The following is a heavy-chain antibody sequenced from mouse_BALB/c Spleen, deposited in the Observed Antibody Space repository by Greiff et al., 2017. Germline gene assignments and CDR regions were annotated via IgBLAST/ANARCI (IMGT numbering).Heavy chain of an antibody. J-gene: IGHJ1*01. CDR3: ARGEFITTAYWYFDV. CDR1: GYTFSSYW. D-gene: IGHD1-2*01. V-gene: IGHV1-9*01. CDR2: ILPGSGST. Sequence: QVQLKESGAELMKPGASVKISCKATGYTFSSYWIEWVKQRPGHGLEWIGEILPGSGSTNYNEKFKGKATFTADTSSNTAYMQLSSLTSEDSAVYYCARGEFITTAYWYFDVWGAGTTVTVSS.